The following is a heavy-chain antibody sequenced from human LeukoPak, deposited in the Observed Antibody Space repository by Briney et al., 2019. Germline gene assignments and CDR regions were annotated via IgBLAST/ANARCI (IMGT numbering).Heavy chain of an antibody. V-gene: IGHV3-23*01. CDR3: AKMRSSSWYETIDY. CDR1: GFTFSSYA. J-gene: IGHJ4*02. D-gene: IGHD6-13*01. CDR2: ISGSGGST. Sequence: GGSLRLSCAASGFTFSSYAMSWFRQAPGKGLEGVSAISGSGGSTYYADSVKGRFTISRHNSKNTLYLQMNSRRAEDTAVYYCAKMRSSSWYETIDYWGQGTLVTVSS.